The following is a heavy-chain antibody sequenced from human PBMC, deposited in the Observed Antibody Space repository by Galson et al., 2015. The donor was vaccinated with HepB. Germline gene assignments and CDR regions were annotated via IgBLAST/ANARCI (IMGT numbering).Heavy chain of an antibody. Sequence: CKASGYTFTTYGVSWVRQAPGQGLEWMGRISAYNGNTDYAQKLQGRVTMTTDTSTSTAYMELRSLRSDDTAMYYCARGGVATIGGPTFDYWGQGTLVTVSS. V-gene: IGHV1-18*01. CDR2: ISAYNGNT. CDR1: GYTFTTYG. CDR3: ARGGVATIGGPTFDY. D-gene: IGHD5-24*01. J-gene: IGHJ4*02.